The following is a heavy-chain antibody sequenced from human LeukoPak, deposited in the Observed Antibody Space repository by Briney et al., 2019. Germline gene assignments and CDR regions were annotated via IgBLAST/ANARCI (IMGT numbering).Heavy chain of an antibody. Sequence: LGESLNTSCQGSGCSFTSYWISGLRQIPGKGLDGLGNIEPSKSETTYSPPFQSHVTISAYKPLSTASLQWSTLKASDIAMYYYARHVPQSGYPRNFDYWGQGTLVTVSS. CDR2: IEPSKSET. V-gene: IGHV5-10-1*01. D-gene: IGHD3-22*01. CDR1: GCSFTSYW. J-gene: IGHJ4*02. CDR3: ARHVPQSGYPRNFDY.